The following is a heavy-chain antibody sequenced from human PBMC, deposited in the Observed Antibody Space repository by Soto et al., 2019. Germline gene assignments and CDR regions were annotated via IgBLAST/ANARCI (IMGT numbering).Heavy chain of an antibody. Sequence: SETLSLTCTVSGASIGSSSSYWGWIRQPPGKGLEWIGTIYYSGSTYYNPSLKSRVSISVDTAKNQFSLKVSSATAADTAVYYCARHQTSYSYYYYMDVWGKGTTVTVSS. V-gene: IGHV4-39*01. J-gene: IGHJ6*03. CDR3: ARHQTSYSYYYYMDV. CDR1: GASIGSSSSY. CDR2: IYYSGST.